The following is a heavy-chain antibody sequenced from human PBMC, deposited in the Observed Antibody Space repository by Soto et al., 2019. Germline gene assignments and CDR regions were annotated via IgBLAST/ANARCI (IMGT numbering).Heavy chain of an antibody. CDR3: ARREPAAKSGGLDF. CDR2: IYNSGNS. J-gene: IGHJ4*02. CDR1: GGSISSGDYF. V-gene: IGHV4-30-4*01. Sequence: QVQLQESGPGLVKPSQTLSLTCSVSGGSISSGDYFWTWIRQPPGKGLEWIGYIYNSGNSFYNPSVKSRLLISVDTSNNHFSLKLTSVTAADTAVYYCARREPAAKSGGLDFWGQGTLVTVSS. D-gene: IGHD2-2*01.